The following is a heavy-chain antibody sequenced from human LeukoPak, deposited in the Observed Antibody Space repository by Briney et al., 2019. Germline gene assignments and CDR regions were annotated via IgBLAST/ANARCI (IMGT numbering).Heavy chain of an antibody. J-gene: IGHJ5*02. CDR2: MNPNSGNT. Sequence: GASVKVSCKASGGTFSSYAISWARQAPGQGLEWMGWMNPNSGNTGYAQKFQGSVTMTRDTSINTAYMELSSLRSEDTAVYYCARVGISSDNWFDPWGQGTLVTVSS. CDR3: ARVGISSDNWFDP. V-gene: IGHV1-8*02. CDR1: GGTFSSYA. D-gene: IGHD3-22*01.